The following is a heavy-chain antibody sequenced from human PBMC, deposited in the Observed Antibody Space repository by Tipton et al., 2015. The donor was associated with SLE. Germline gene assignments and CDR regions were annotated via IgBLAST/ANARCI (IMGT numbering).Heavy chain of an antibody. J-gene: IGHJ4*02. V-gene: IGHV4-59*12. CDR3: ARVGGGLVGAIDY. D-gene: IGHD1-26*01. CDR1: GGSISSYY. CDR2: ISYSGST. Sequence: TLSLTCTVSGGSISSYYWSWIRRPPGKGLEWIGYISYSGSTNYNPSLKSRVTISVDKSNNLFSLKLSSVTAADTAVYYCARVGGGLVGAIDYWGQGTPVTVSS.